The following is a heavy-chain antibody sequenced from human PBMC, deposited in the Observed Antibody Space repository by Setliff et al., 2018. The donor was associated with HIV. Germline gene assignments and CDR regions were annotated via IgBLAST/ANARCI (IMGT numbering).Heavy chain of an antibody. CDR2: ISSNGGST. J-gene: IGHJ4*02. V-gene: IGHV3-64*02. D-gene: IGHD2-2*01. CDR1: GYTLSELS. CDR3: ARRGYCSSTTCYYDY. Sequence: SCKVSGYTLSELSMHWVRQAPGEGLEWKGLEYVSAISSNGGSTYYADSVKGRFTISRDNSKNTLYLQMGSLRAEDMAVYYCARRGYCSSTTCYYDYWGQGTLVTVSS.